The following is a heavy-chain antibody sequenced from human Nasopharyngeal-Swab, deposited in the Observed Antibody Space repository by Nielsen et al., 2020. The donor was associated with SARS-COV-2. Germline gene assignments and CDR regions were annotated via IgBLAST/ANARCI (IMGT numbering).Heavy chain of an antibody. V-gene: IGHV3-73*01. CDR2: IGDKDHNYAT. J-gene: IGHJ4*02. CDR3: TTDFYFDY. CDR1: GFIFSASA. Sequence: GSSLRLSYAASGFIFSASAIHWVPQASGNGLAWVGRIGDKDHNYATTYGASVQGRFTISRDDSKNTAFLQMDSLKTEDTALYYCTTDFYFDYWGQGTLVTVSS.